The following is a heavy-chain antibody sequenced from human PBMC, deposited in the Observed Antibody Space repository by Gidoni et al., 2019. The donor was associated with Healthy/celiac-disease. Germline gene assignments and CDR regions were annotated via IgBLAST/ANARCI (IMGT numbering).Heavy chain of an antibody. CDR1: GGSFSGYY. D-gene: IGHD6-13*01. V-gene: IGHV4-34*01. Sequence: QVQLQQWGAGLLKPSETLSLTCAVYGGSFSGYYWSWIRQPPGKGLEWIGEINHSGSTNYNPSLKSRVTISVDTSKNQFSLKLSSVTAADTAVYYCARGWYSSSPNDYWGQGTLVTVSS. J-gene: IGHJ4*02. CDR2: INHSGST. CDR3: ARGWYSSSPNDY.